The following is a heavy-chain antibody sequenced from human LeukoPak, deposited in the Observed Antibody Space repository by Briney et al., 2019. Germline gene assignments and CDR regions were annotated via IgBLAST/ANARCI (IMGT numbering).Heavy chain of an antibody. CDR2: ISSSSNTI. V-gene: IGHV3-48*02. CDR3: ARIWSYYTAYNWFDP. J-gene: IGHJ5*02. Sequence: GGSLRLSCAASGFTFSSYSMNWVRQAPGKGLEWVSYISSSSNTIYYADSVKGRFTISRDNAKNSLYLQMNSLRDEDTAVYYCARIWSYYTAYNWFDPWGQGTLVTVSS. D-gene: IGHD1-26*01. CDR1: GFTFSSYS.